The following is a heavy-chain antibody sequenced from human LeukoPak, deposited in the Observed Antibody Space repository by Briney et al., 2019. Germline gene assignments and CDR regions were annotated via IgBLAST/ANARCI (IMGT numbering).Heavy chain of an antibody. D-gene: IGHD3-22*01. Sequence: GGSLRLSCAASGFTFSSYSMNWVRQAPGKGLEWVSSISSSSSYIYYADSVKGRFTISRDNAKNSLYLQMNSLRAEDTAVYYCARDRGYYYDSSGYDKGYYFDYWGQGTLVTVSS. CDR2: ISSSSSYI. V-gene: IGHV3-21*04. CDR3: ARDRGYYYDSSGYDKGYYFDY. CDR1: GFTFSSYS. J-gene: IGHJ4*02.